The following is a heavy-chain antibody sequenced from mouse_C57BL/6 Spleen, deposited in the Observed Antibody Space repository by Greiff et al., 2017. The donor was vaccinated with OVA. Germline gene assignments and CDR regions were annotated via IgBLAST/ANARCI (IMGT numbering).Heavy chain of an antibody. CDR3: ARSNWDWFAY. CDR1: GYTFTDYY. D-gene: IGHD4-1*01. V-gene: IGHV1-26*01. Sequence: EVQLQQSGPELVKPGASVKISCKASGYTFTDYYMNWVKQSHGKSLEWIGDINPNNGGTSYNQKFKGKATLTVDKSSSTAYMELRSLTSEDSAVYYCARSNWDWFAYWGQGTLVTVSA. J-gene: IGHJ3*01. CDR2: INPNNGGT.